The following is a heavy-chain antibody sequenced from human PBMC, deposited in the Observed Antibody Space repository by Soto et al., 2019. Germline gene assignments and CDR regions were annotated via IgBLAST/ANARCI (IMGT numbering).Heavy chain of an antibody. CDR2: IYHSGST. Sequence: QLQLQESGSGLVKPSQTLSLTCAVSGGSISSGGYSWSWIRQPPGKGLEWIGHIYHSGSTYYNPSPNSRVTISVDRPKNQFSLKLSSATAADTAVYYCARKNSQPGSGQYIDYWGQGTLVTVSS. V-gene: IGHV4-30-2*01. J-gene: IGHJ4*02. D-gene: IGHD2-15*01. CDR1: GGSISSGGYS. CDR3: ARKNSQPGSGQYIDY.